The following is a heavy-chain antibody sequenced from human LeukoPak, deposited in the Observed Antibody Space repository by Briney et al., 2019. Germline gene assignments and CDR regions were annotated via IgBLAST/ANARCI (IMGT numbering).Heavy chain of an antibody. D-gene: IGHD3-3*01. J-gene: IGHJ4*02. CDR2: MNPNSGNT. V-gene: IGHV1-8*01. CDR1: GYTFTSYD. Sequence: ASVKVSCKASGYTFTSYDINWVRQATGQGLEWMGWMNPNSGNTSYAQKFQGRVTVTRNTSISTAYMELGSLRSEDTAVYYCARSPSWSGYYTTYYFDYWGEGTLVTVSS. CDR3: ARSPSWSGYYTTYYFDY.